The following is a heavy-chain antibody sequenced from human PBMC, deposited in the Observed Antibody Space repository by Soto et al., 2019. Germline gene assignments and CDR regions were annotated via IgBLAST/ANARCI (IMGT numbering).Heavy chain of an antibody. D-gene: IGHD5-12*01. CDR3: AKDPDGYPGICNY. CDR2: ISGSGGST. J-gene: IGHJ4*02. V-gene: IGHV3-23*01. CDR1: GFTFSSYA. Sequence: RRLSCAASGFTFSSYAMSWVRQAPGKGLEWVSAISGSGGSTYYADSVKGRFTISRDNSKNTLYLQMNSLRAEDTAVYYCAKDPDGYPGICNYWGQGTLVTVSS.